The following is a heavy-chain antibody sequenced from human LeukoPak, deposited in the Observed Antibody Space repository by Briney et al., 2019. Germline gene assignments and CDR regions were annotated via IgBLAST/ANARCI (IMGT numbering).Heavy chain of an antibody. CDR2: MYTSGSS. J-gene: IGHJ2*01. Sequence: EASETLSLTCTVSGGSISSYYWSWIRQPAGKGLEWIGRMYTSGSSNYNPSLKSRVSMSVDTSKNQFSLKLNSVTAADTAVYYCARERVPTGWHLDLWGRGTLVTVSS. CDR3: ARERVPTGWHLDL. D-gene: IGHD3-10*01. CDR1: GGSISSYY. V-gene: IGHV4-4*07.